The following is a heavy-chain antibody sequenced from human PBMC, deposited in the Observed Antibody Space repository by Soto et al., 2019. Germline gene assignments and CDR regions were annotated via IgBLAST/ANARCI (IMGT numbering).Heavy chain of an antibody. J-gene: IGHJ5*02. V-gene: IGHV4-61*01. CDR1: RGAVSRGTYH. CDR2: ISLAGSA. CDR3: TRGSPRVQWFDP. Sequence: PSETLPLPCTVSRGAVSRGTYHWSSIRQPPGKGLEWIGHISLAGSANYNPSLKSRVTMSRDTSRNQFSLKLSSVTAADTAVYYCTRGSPRVQWFDPWGLGTLGTVSS.